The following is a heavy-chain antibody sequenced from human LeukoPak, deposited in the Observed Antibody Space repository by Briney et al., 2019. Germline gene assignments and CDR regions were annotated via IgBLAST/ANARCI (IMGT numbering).Heavy chain of an antibody. V-gene: IGHV3-23*01. CDR2: ISGSSLSA. Sequence: PGGSLRLSCAASGFTFSSYAMSWVRQAPGKGLEWVSVISGSSLSAYYADSVKGRFTISRDNSKNTLYLQMNSLRVEDTAVYYCAKDPCTDGVCYTSSYYGMDVWGLGTTVTVSS. CDR3: AKDPCTDGVCYTSSYYGMDV. CDR1: GFTFSSYA. D-gene: IGHD2-8*01. J-gene: IGHJ6*02.